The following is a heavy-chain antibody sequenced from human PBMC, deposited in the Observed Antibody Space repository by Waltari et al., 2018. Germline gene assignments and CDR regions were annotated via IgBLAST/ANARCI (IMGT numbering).Heavy chain of an antibody. D-gene: IGHD2-2*03. CDR2: INPIGST. J-gene: IGHJ4*02. Sequence: QVQPQQWGAGLLKPSETMSLTCADYGGSFSGYYWRWLRQPPGKGLEWIGEINPIGSTNYNPSLKSLFTISVDTSKTQFSRKLSSVTAADTALYYCARGSFNGYCSSTSCYGFDYWGQGTLVTVSS. V-gene: IGHV4-34*01. CDR1: GGSFSGYY. CDR3: ARGSFNGYCSSTSCYGFDY.